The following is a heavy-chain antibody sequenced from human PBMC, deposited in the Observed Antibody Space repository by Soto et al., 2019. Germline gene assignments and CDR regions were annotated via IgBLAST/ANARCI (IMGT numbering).Heavy chain of an antibody. J-gene: IGHJ6*02. V-gene: IGHV4-4*02. CDR2: IYHSGST. D-gene: IGHD1-26*01. CDR1: GGSISSSNW. Sequence: SETLSLTCAVSGGSISSSNWWSWVRQPPGKGLEWIGEIYHSGSTNYNPSLKSRVTISVDKSKNQFSLKLSSVTAADTAVYYCARDQGGSYPTYYYYGMDVWGQGTTVTVSS. CDR3: ARDQGGSYPTYYYYGMDV.